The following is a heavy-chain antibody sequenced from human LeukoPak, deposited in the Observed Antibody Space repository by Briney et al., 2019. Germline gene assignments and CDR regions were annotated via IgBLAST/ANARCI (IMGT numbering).Heavy chain of an antibody. V-gene: IGHV3-30*03. CDR3: ATGYSVEMATMPD. CDR2: ISYDGSDK. CDR1: GFTFKSYG. Sequence: AGSLRLSCAASGFTFKSYGMHWVRQAPGKGLEWLAAISYDGSDKYYVDSVKGRFTISRDNSKNTLYLQMDSLKSEDTAVYYCATGYSVEMATMPDWGQGTLVTVPS. J-gene: IGHJ4*02. D-gene: IGHD5-24*01.